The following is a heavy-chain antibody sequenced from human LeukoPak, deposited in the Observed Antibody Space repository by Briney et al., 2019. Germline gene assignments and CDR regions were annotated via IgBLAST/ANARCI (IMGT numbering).Heavy chain of an antibody. CDR2: VDPEDGET. CDR3: ATDMAYYMDV. V-gene: IGHV1-69-2*01. Sequence: VKVSCXVSGYTFTDYYMHWVQQAAGKGLEWMGLVDPEDGETIYAEKFQGRVTITADTSTDTAYMELSSLRSEDTAVYYCATDMAYYMDVWGKGTTVTVSS. D-gene: IGHD3-10*01. CDR1: GYTFTDYY. J-gene: IGHJ6*03.